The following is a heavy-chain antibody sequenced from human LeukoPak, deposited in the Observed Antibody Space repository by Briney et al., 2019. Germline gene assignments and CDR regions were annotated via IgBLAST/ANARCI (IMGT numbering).Heavy chain of an antibody. CDR2: IYYSGST. D-gene: IGHD5-12*01. J-gene: IGHJ4*02. V-gene: IGHV4-31*03. CDR3: ARSGYVTWFDY. CDR1: GGSISSGGYY. Sequence: PSETLSLTCTVSGGSISSGGYYWSWIRQHPGKGLEWIGYIYYSGSTYYNPSLKSRVTISVDTSKNQFSLKLSSVTAADTAVYYCARSGYVTWFDYWGQGTLVTVSS.